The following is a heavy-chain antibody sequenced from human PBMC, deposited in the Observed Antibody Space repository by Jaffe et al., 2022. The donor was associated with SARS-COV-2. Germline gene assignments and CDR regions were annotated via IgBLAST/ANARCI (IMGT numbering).Heavy chain of an antibody. CDR2: INPSGGST. CDR1: GYTFTTYS. D-gene: IGHD6-13*01. Sequence: QVHLVQSGAEVKKPGASVKVSCKASGYTFTTYSIHWVRQAPGQGLEWMGVINPSGGSTSYAQKLQGRITMTRDTSTSTVYMELSSLRSEDTAVYYCARNAVQYSSSWYGSEGSDIWGQGTMVTVSS. CDR3: ARNAVQYSSSWYGSEGSDI. J-gene: IGHJ3*02. V-gene: IGHV1-46*04.